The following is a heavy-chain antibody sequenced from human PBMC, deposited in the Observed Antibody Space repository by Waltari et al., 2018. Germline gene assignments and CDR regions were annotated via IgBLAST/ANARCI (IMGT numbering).Heavy chain of an antibody. CDR2: IDGNGGGI. CDR3: VRGINHAFDI. Sequence: EVQLVESGGGSVQPGGSLRLSCAASGFTFMHWVRQAPGKGLVWVSRIDGNGGGIGNAESVKGLFAISRDNAKNTLYLKMNSLRAEDTAVYYCVRGINHAFDIWGQGTMVTVSS. CDR1: GFTF. J-gene: IGHJ3*02. V-gene: IGHV3-74*01.